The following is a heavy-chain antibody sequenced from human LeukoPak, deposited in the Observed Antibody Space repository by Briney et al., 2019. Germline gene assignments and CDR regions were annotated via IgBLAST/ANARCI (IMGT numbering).Heavy chain of an antibody. Sequence: GGSLRLSCAASGFTFSSYWMSWVRQAPGKGLEWVANIKQDGSEKYYVDSVKGRFTISRDNAKNSLYLQMNSLRAEDTAVYYCARDPNSNWGWYYYYGMDVWGQGTTVTVPS. V-gene: IGHV3-7*01. D-gene: IGHD7-27*01. J-gene: IGHJ6*02. CDR2: IKQDGSEK. CDR1: GFTFSSYW. CDR3: ARDPNSNWGWYYYYGMDV.